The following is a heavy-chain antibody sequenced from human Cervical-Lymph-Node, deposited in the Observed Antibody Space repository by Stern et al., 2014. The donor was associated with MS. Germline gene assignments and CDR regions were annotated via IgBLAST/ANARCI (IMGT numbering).Heavy chain of an antibody. CDR1: GIIFSGTS. V-gene: IGHV3-73*01. CDR3: VSDGSGWRN. Sequence: EVPLVQSGGGLVQPGGSLKLSCVASGIIFSGTSMHWVRQASGKGLEWIGRIRSRANGQTTVYTASVKGRFTISRDDSKNTAYLQMNSLKTEDTAVYYCVSDGSGWRNWGQGTLVTVSS. J-gene: IGHJ4*02. D-gene: IGHD3-10*01. CDR2: IRSRANGQTT.